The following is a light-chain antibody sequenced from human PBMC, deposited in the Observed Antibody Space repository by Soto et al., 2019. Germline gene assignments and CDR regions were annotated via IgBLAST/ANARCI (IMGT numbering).Light chain of an antibody. V-gene: IGKV3-20*01. CDR2: GAS. Sequence: EIVMTHSAATLSVSPGETATLSCRASQSVSNNYLAWYQQKPGQAPRLLIYGASTRATGVPDRFSGGGSGTDFTLTISRLEPEDFALYICQQYDASPIPFGQGTRLEIK. CDR1: QSVSNNY. J-gene: IGKJ5*01. CDR3: QQYDASPIP.